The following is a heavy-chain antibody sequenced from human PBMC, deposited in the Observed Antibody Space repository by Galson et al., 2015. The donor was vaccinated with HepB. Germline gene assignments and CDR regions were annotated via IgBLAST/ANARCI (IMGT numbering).Heavy chain of an antibody. D-gene: IGHD3-10*01. J-gene: IGHJ4*02. V-gene: IGHV3-9*02. CDR2: IYWNGARV. CDR1: GFTSRDLA. CDR3: GRDQRPGGLGF. Sequence: SLRLSCAASGFTSRDLAMHWVRQPPGKGLEWVGGIYWNGARVDYADSVKGRFTISRDNAKNSLYLQVNSLRPEDTALYYCGRDQRPGGLGFWGQGTLVTVSS.